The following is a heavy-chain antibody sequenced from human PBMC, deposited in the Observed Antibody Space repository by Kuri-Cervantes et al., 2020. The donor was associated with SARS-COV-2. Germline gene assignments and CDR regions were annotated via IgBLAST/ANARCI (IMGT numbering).Heavy chain of an antibody. J-gene: IGHJ6*02. V-gene: IGHV3-30*03. CDR3: ARDAYQGSYYYYGMDV. Sequence: GESLKISCAASGFTFSSYGMHWVRQAPGKGLEWVAVISYDGSNKYYADSVKGRFTISRDNSKNTLYLQMNSLRTEDTAVYYCARDAYQGSYYYYGMDVWGQGTTVTVSS. CDR2: ISYDGSNK. CDR1: GFTFSSYG. D-gene: IGHD2-2*01.